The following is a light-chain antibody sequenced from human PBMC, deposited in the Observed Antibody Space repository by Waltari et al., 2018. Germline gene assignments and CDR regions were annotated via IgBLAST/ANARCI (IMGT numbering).Light chain of an antibody. V-gene: IGKV3-11*01. Sequence: EIVLTQSPATLSLSPGERATLSGRASQGVNMYLAWYQQRPGQAPRLLIYDAANRATGIPARFRGTGSETDCSLTIHSLEPEDFAVYYCQQRRNWPLTFGGGTKVEIK. CDR2: DAA. J-gene: IGKJ4*01. CDR1: QGVNMY. CDR3: QQRRNWPLT.